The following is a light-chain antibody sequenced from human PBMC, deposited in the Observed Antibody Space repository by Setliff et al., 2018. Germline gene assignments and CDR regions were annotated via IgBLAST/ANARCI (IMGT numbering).Light chain of an antibody. CDR1: SSDIGGYNY. CDR3: ISYTNSSTYVV. J-gene: IGLJ2*01. Sequence: QSALAQPASVSGSPGQSITISCTGTSSDIGGYNYVSWCQQHPGKAPKLMIYDVSQRPSGVSNRFSSSKSGNTASLTISGLQAEDEADYYCISYTNSSTYVVFGGGTQQTVL. CDR2: DVS. V-gene: IGLV2-14*03.